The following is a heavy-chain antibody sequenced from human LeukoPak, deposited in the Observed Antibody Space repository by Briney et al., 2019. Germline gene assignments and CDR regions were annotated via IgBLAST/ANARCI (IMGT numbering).Heavy chain of an antibody. CDR2: IWYDGSSK. V-gene: IGHV3-30*02. J-gene: IGHJ6*03. CDR1: GFTFSSYG. D-gene: IGHD2-2*01. Sequence: PGGSLRLSCAASGFTFSSYGMHWVRQAPGKGLEWVAFIWYDGSSKYYADSVKGRFSISRDNSKSTLYLQMNSLRAEDTAVYYCAKDSKDIVVVPAAINSYYYYYYMDVWGKGTTVTVSS. CDR3: AKDSKDIVVVPAAINSYYYYYYMDV.